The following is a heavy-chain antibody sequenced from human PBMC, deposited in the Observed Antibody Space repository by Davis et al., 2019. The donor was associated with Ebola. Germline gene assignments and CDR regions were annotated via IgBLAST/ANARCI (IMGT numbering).Heavy chain of an antibody. CDR1: GYNFRDYW. Sequence: GESLKISCYGSGYNFRDYWIVWVRQMPGKGLEWMGNIYPGDSDTRYSPSFQGQVTISADKSISTAYLQWSSLKASDTAMYFCARGIDRISGYDYWGQGTLVTVSS. D-gene: IGHD5-12*01. CDR2: IYPGDSDT. V-gene: IGHV5-51*01. J-gene: IGHJ4*02. CDR3: ARGIDRISGYDY.